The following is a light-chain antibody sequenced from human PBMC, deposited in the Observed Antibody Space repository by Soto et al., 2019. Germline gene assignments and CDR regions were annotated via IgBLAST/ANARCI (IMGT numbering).Light chain of an antibody. CDR2: EVN. Sequence: QSALTQPPSASGSPGQSVTISCTGSSNDVGGYNYVSWYQQHPGKAPKLMIYEVNKRPSGVPDRFSGSKSGNTASLTVSGLQADDEVDYYCSSYAGSTNYVFGTGTKVTVL. V-gene: IGLV2-8*01. J-gene: IGLJ1*01. CDR1: SNDVGGYNY. CDR3: SSYAGSTNYV.